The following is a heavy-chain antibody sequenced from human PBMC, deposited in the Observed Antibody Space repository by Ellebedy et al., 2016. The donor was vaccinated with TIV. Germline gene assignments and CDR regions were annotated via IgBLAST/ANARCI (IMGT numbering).Heavy chain of an antibody. Sequence: PGGSLRLSCAASGFTFSSYGMHWVRQAPGKGLEWVAVIWYDGSNKYYADSMKGRFTISRDNSKNTLLLQMNSLRAEDTAIYYCARDFHLTGGSFLYVDYWGQGTLVTVSS. CDR1: GFTFSSYG. CDR2: IWYDGSNK. CDR3: ARDFHLTGGSFLYVDY. V-gene: IGHV3-33*01. J-gene: IGHJ4*02. D-gene: IGHD2-2*02.